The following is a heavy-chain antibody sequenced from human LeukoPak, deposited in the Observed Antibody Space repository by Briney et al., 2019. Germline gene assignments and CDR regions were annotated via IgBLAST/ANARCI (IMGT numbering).Heavy chain of an antibody. CDR1: GGSISSYY. V-gene: IGHV4-59*01. J-gene: IGHJ3*02. CDR3: ARLPTYCSGGSCYSNAFDI. Sequence: SETLSLTCTVSGGSISSYYWSWIRQPPGKGLEWIGYIYYSGSTNYNPSLKSRVTISVDTSKNQFSLKLSSVTAADTAVYYCARLPTYCSGGSCYSNAFDIWGQGTMVTVSS. D-gene: IGHD2-15*01. CDR2: IYYSGST.